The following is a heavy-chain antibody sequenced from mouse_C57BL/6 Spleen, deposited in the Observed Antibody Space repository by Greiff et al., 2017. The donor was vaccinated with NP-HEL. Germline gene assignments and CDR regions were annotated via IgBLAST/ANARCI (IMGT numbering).Heavy chain of an antibody. V-gene: IGHV5-4*01. D-gene: IGHD3-3*01. CDR3: ARDRGPDYFDY. CDR2: ISDGGSYT. CDR1: GFTFSSYA. J-gene: IGHJ2*01. Sequence: DVMLVESRGGLVKPGGSLKLSCAASGFTFSSYAMSWVRQTPEKRLEWVATISDGGSYTYYPDNVKGRFTISRDNAKNNLYLQMSHLKSEDTAMYYCARDRGPDYFDYWGQGTTLTVSS.